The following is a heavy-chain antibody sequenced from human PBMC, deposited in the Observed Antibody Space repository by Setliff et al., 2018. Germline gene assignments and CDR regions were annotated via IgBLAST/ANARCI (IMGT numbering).Heavy chain of an antibody. J-gene: IGHJ4*02. CDR3: ARSPKLQITMVLYYFDY. D-gene: IGHD3-10*01. Sequence: GGSLRLSCAASGFTFSNYEMNWVRQAPGKGLEWVSYIRSSGSTMYYADSVKGRFTISRDNAKNSLYLQMNSLRAEDTAVYYCARSPKLQITMVLYYFDYWGQGTLVTVSS. CDR1: GFTFSNYE. V-gene: IGHV3-48*03. CDR2: IRSSGSTM.